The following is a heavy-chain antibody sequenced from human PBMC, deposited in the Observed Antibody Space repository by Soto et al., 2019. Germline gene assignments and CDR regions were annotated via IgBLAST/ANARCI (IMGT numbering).Heavy chain of an antibody. CDR3: AKDRYPRGAFDI. J-gene: IGHJ3*02. D-gene: IGHD1-20*01. CDR2: ISGNGDST. V-gene: IGHV3-23*01. CDR1: GFTFSSYP. Sequence: EVQLLESGGGLVQPGGSLRLSCAASGFTFSSYPMTWVRQAPGKGLEWVSTISGNGDSTYYADSVKGRFTISRDNPKTTLYLQMNSLRAEDTAVYYCAKDRYPRGAFDIWGQGTMVTVSS.